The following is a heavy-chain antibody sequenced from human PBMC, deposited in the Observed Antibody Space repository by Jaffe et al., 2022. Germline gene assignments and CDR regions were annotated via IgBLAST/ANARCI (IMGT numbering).Heavy chain of an antibody. CDR1: GFTFSSYW. V-gene: IGHV3-74*01. D-gene: IGHD2-2*01. Sequence: EVQLVESGGGLVQPGGSLRLSCAASGFTFSSYWMHWVRQAPGKGLVWVSRINSDGSSTSYADSVKGRFTISRDNAKNTLYLQMNSLRAEDTAVYYCARDRYCSSTSCYRDSDAFDIWGQGTMVTVSS. CDR2: INSDGSST. CDR3: ARDRYCSSTSCYRDSDAFDI. J-gene: IGHJ3*02.